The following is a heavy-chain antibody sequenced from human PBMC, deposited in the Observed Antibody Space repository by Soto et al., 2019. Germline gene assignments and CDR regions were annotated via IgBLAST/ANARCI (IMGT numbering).Heavy chain of an antibody. CDR3: ATVDITMSFDY. CDR1: GYTFTSYA. D-gene: IGHD3-10*02. J-gene: IGHJ4*02. Sequence: GASVKVSCKASGYTFTSYAMHWVRQAPGKGLDWMGGFDPEDGEIIYAQKFQGRVTMTEDTSTDTAYMDLSSLRSEDTAVYYCATVDITMSFDYWGQGTLVTVSS. V-gene: IGHV1-24*01. CDR2: FDPEDGEI.